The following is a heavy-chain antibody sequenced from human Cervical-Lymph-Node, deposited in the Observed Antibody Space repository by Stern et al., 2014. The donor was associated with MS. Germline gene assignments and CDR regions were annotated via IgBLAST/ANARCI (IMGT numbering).Heavy chain of an antibody. CDR1: GYTFTYYY. CDR2: INPSGGST. Sequence: VQLVESGAEVKKPGASVKGSCKACGYTFTYYYMHWVRQAPGQGLAWMGIINPSGGSTSYARKFQGRVTMTRDTSTSTVYMELRSLRSEDTAVYYCAREVAGHRLGMMDVWGQGTTVTVSS. V-gene: IGHV1-46*01. J-gene: IGHJ6*02. CDR3: AREVAGHRLGMMDV. D-gene: IGHD6-19*01.